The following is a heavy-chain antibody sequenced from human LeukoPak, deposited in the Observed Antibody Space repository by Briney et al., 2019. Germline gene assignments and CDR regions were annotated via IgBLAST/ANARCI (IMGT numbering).Heavy chain of an antibody. Sequence: GESLKISCKGSGYSFTSYWIGWVRQMPGKGLEWMGIIYPGDSDTRYSPSFQGQVTISADKSTSTAYLQWSSLKASDTAMYYCARLSGYSSFVLGYNWFDPWGQGTLVTVSS. CDR2: IYPGDSDT. D-gene: IGHD6-13*01. J-gene: IGHJ5*02. CDR1: GYSFTSYW. V-gene: IGHV5-51*01. CDR3: ARLSGYSSFVLGYNWFDP.